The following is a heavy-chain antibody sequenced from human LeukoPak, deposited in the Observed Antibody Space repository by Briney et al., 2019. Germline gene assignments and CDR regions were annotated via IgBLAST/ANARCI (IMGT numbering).Heavy chain of an antibody. D-gene: IGHD1-26*01. J-gene: IGHJ4*02. CDR2: IYSGGST. CDR3: ARVGSQATFDY. CDR1: GFTVSSNY. Sequence: GGSLRLSCAASGFTVSSNYMSWVRQAPGKGLEWASVIYSGGSTYYADSVKGRFTISRDNSKNTLYLQMNSLRAEDTAVYYCARVGSQATFDYWGQGTLVTVSS. V-gene: IGHV3-53*01.